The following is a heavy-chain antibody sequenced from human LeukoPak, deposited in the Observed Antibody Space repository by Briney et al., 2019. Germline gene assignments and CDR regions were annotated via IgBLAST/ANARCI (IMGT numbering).Heavy chain of an antibody. CDR3: AAAGYSYGVYYFDY. CDR2: IVVGSGNT. J-gene: IGHJ4*02. CDR1: GFTFTSSA. D-gene: IGHD5-18*01. V-gene: IGHV1-58*01. Sequence: GTSVKVSCKASGFTFTSSAVQWVRQARGQRLEWIGWIVVGSGNTNYAQKFQERVTITRDMSTSTAYMELSSLRSEDTAVYYCAAAGYSYGVYYFDYWGQGTLVTVSS.